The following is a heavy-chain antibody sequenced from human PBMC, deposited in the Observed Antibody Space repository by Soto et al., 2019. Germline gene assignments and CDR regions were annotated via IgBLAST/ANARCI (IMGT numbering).Heavy chain of an antibody. V-gene: IGHV4-34*01. CDR3: ARGIGYCSSINCYSSRRLRFDA. D-gene: IGHD2-2*01. CDR1: GGSFSGYY. CDR2: VNHSGTT. J-gene: IGHJ4*02. Sequence: QVQLQQWGAGLLKPSETLSLTCAVYGGSFSGYYWTWIRQSPEKGLEWIGEVNHSGTTYYNPSLKTRDTIAAHTPKSQFSLKMSSVTAADTAVYYCARGIGYCSSINCYSSRRLRFDAWGQGTLVTVSS.